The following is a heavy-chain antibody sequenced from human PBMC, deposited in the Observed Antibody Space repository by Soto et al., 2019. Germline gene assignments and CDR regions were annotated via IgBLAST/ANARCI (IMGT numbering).Heavy chain of an antibody. CDR1: GFTFSSYA. CDR2: ISYDGSNK. Sequence: SLRLSCAASGFTFSSYAMHWVRQAPGKGLEWVAVISYDGSNKYYADSVKGRFTISRDNSKNTLYLQMNSLRAEDTAVYYCARGSEVTYYYDSSGYYPPDCWGRGTLVAVSS. CDR3: ARGSEVTYYYDSSGYYPPDC. D-gene: IGHD3-22*01. V-gene: IGHV3-30-3*01. J-gene: IGHJ4*02.